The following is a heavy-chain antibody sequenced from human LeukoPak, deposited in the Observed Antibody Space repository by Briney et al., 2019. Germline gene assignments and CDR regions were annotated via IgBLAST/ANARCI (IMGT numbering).Heavy chain of an antibody. V-gene: IGHV3-74*01. J-gene: IGHJ1*01. CDR1: EFTFSTYW. D-gene: IGHD3-22*01. CDR2: IKSDGGT. CDR3: ARAPSEIGGYYPEYFRH. Sequence: TGGSLRLSCAASEFTFSTYWMHWVRQAPGKGLVWVSRIKSDGGTNYADSVKGRFTISRDNAKKTVSLQMNSRRPEDTGVYYCARAPSEIGGYYPEYFRHWGQGTLVTVSS.